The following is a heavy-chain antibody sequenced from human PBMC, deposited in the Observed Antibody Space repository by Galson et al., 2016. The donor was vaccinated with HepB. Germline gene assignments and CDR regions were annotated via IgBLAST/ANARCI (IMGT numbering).Heavy chain of an antibody. J-gene: IGHJ6*03. CDR2: INYSGST. D-gene: IGHD2-8*01. CDR1: GGSISSGAYY. Sequence: LSLTCTVSGGSISSGAYYWSWIRQHPGKGLEWLGYINYSGSTYYNYNPSLKSRVTISVDTSKNQLSLKVRSVTAADTAVYFCARGTYAYYYYMDVWGKGTTVTVSS. V-gene: IGHV4-31*03. CDR3: ARGTYAYYYYMDV.